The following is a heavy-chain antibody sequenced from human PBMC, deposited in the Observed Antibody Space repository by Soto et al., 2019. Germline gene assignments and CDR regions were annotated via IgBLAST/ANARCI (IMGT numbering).Heavy chain of an antibody. CDR3: AARSIVAPY. J-gene: IGHJ4*02. V-gene: IGHV3-66*01. CDR2: IYSGGTT. CDR1: GFSVSSNY. Sequence: GGSLGLSCAASGFSVSSNYMSWVRQAPGKGLEWVSLIYSGGTTDYADSVKGRFTISRDNSKNTLYLQMNSLRAEDTAVYYCAARSIVAPYWGQGTLVTVSS. D-gene: IGHD5-12*01.